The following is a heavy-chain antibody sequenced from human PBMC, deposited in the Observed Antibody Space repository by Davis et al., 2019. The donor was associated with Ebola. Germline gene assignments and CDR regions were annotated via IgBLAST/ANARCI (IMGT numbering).Heavy chain of an antibody. D-gene: IGHD2-2*01. CDR2: ISAYNGNT. J-gene: IGHJ6*02. CDR3: AKAPLTRPYYYGMDV. CDR1: GYTFTSYG. Sequence: ASVKVSCKASGYTFTSYGISWVRQAPGQGLEWMGWISAYNGNTNYAQKLQGRVTMTTDTSTSTAYMELRSLRSDDTAVYYCAKAPLTRPYYYGMDVWGQGTTVTVSS. V-gene: IGHV1-18*01.